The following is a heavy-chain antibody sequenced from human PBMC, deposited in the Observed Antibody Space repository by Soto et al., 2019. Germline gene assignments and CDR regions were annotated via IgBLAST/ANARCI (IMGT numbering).Heavy chain of an antibody. J-gene: IGHJ4*02. CDR1: GASVTSTGYY. V-gene: IGHV4-30-4*01. D-gene: IGHD6-19*01. CDR3: ARVSAVSAEYYFDY. Sequence: QVHLRESGPGLMRPSQTLSLTCTVSGASVTSTGYYWTWIRQSPGKGLEWLGYILHNGNADYSPSLETRLSISLDSSKNQFSLKVNSVSAADTAIYFCARVSAVSAEYYFDYWGQGALVTVSS. CDR2: ILHNGNA.